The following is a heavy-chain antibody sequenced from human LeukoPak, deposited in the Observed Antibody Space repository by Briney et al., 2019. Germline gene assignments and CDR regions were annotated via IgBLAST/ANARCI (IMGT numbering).Heavy chain of an antibody. J-gene: IGHJ5*02. Sequence: GGSLRLSCAASGFTFSSYAMSWVRQAPGKGLEWVSAISGSGGSTYYADSVKGRFTISRDNSKNTLYLKMNSLRAEDTAVYYCAKGHGDNNWFDPWGQGTLVTVSS. CDR3: AKGHGDNNWFDP. D-gene: IGHD4-17*01. V-gene: IGHV3-23*01. CDR2: ISGSGGST. CDR1: GFTFSSYA.